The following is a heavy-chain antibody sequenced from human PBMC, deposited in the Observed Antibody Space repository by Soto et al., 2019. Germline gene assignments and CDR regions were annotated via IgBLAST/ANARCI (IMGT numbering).Heavy chain of an antibody. CDR3: ATDRRPNYYSGMDV. V-gene: IGHV3-30*03. Sequence: QVQLVESGGGVVQPGRSLRLSFAASGFTFSSYGMHWVRQAPGKGLEWVAVISYDGSNKYYADSVKGRFTISRDNSKNTLYLQMNSLRAEDTAVYYCATDRRPNYYSGMDVWGQGTTVTVSS. J-gene: IGHJ6*02. CDR1: GFTFSSYG. CDR2: ISYDGSNK. D-gene: IGHD6-25*01.